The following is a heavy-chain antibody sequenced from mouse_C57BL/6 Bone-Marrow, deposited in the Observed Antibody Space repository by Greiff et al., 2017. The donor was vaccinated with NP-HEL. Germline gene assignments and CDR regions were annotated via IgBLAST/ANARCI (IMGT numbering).Heavy chain of an antibody. CDR2: IDPNSGGT. CDR1: GYTFTSYW. CDR3: ARFRGRTYGSSYAMDY. J-gene: IGHJ4*01. D-gene: IGHD1-1*01. Sequence: QVQLQQPGAELVKPGASVKLSCKASGYTFTSYWMHWVKQRPGRGLEWIGRIDPNSGGTKYNEKFKSKATLTVDKPSSTAYMQLSSLTSEDSAVYYCARFRGRTYGSSYAMDYWGQGTSVTVSS. V-gene: IGHV1-72*01.